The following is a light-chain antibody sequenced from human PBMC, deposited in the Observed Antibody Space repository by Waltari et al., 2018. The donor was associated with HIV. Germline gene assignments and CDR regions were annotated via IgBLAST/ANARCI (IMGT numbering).Light chain of an antibody. V-gene: IGKV3-15*01. CDR2: SAS. CDR1: QSVSSN. Sequence: EIVMTQSPATLSVSPGKTATLSCRASQSVSSNLAWYQQKAGQTPRLLIYSASTRATVIPPSFSGSGSGTRFALTITSVQPEDVAEYYCQQYNDWPWFTFGQGTKLEIK. CDR3: QQYNDWPWFT. J-gene: IGKJ2*01.